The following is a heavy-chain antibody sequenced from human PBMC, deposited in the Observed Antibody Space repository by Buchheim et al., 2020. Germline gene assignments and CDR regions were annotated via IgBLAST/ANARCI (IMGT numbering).Heavy chain of an antibody. CDR3: ARPASDEAAGIDFEY. CDR1: GFTFSSYE. J-gene: IGHJ4*02. Sequence: EVQLVESGGDLVKPGGSLRLSCAASGFTFSSYEMNWVRQAPGKGLEWVSYISSRSTYIYYEDSVKGRFTISRDNAKNSLFLQMKSLRVEDTAVYYCARPASDEAAGIDFEYWGQGT. CDR2: ISSRSTYI. D-gene: IGHD6-13*01. V-gene: IGHV3-21*05.